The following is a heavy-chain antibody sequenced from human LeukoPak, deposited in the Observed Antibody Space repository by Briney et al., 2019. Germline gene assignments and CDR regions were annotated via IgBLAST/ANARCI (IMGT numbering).Heavy chain of an antibody. D-gene: IGHD1-26*01. V-gene: IGHV3-21*01. CDR3: ARGKWEPLDY. CDR2: ISGSSSYI. Sequence: GGSLRLSCAASGFTFSSYSMNWVRQAPGKGLEWVSSISGSSSYIYYADSVKGRFTISRDNSKNTLYLQMNSLRAEDTAVYYCARGKWEPLDYWGQGTLVTVSS. J-gene: IGHJ4*02. CDR1: GFTFSSYS.